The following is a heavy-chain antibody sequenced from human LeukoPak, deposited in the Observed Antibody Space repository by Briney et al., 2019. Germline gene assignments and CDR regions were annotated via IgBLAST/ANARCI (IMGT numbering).Heavy chain of an antibody. Sequence: GGSLRLSCAASGFTFSSYWMSWVRQAPGKGLEWVANIKQDGSEKYYVDSVKGRFTISRDNAKNSLYLQMNSLRAEDTAVYYCARDFGLYDSSGPIGYWGQGTLVTVSS. J-gene: IGHJ4*02. CDR1: GFTFSSYW. CDR2: IKQDGSEK. CDR3: ARDFGLYDSSGPIGY. D-gene: IGHD3-22*01. V-gene: IGHV3-7*01.